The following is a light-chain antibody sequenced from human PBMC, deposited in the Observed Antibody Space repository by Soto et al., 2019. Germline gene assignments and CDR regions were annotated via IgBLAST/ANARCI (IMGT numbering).Light chain of an antibody. J-gene: IGKJ1*01. CDR1: QSVGSS. Sequence: EIVMTQSPATLSVSPGERATLSCRASQSVGSSLAWYQKKPGQAPRLLIYGASTRATGIPARFSGSGSATDFPTISSSLYGEAFAFYCWQHNNMYLTFGQGTRVEIK. CDR2: GAS. V-gene: IGKV3-15*01. CDR3: QHNNMYLT.